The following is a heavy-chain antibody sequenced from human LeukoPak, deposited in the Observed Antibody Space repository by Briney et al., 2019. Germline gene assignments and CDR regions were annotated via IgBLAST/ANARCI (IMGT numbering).Heavy chain of an antibody. V-gene: IGHV3-23*01. CDR2: ISGSGGST. CDR3: ARGPLIAAAGTW. CDR1: GFTFSSYA. J-gene: IGHJ4*02. Sequence: GGSLRLSCAASGFTFSSYAMSWVRQAPGKGLEWVSAISGSGGSTYYADSVKGRVTISRDNSKNTLYLLMNTLRAEDTAVYYCARGPLIAAAGTWWGQGTLVTVSS. D-gene: IGHD6-13*01.